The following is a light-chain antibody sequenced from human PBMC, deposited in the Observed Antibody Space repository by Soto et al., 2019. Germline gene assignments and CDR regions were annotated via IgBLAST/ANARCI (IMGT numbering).Light chain of an antibody. CDR3: HQSYNTPPA. CDR2: TAS. J-gene: IGKJ2*01. Sequence: DNQMTQSPTSLSPSLRVRVTIACQASQNINIYLNWYQQKPGRPPTLLIYTASRLQSGVPTRFSGSGSGTDFTLTISNLQPEDFATYSCHQSYNTPPAFGQGTKVDIK. CDR1: QNINIY. V-gene: IGKV1-39*01.